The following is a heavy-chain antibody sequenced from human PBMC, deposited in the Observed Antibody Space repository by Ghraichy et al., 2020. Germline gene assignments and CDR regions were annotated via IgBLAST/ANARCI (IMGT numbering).Heavy chain of an antibody. Sequence: GGSLRLSCAASGFTFSNAWMSWVRQAPGKGLEWVGRIKSKTDGGTTDYAAPVKGRFTISRDDSKNTLYLQMNSLKTEDTAVYYCTTQYLAARTGVRYFDLWGRGTLVTVSS. CDR1: GFTFSNAW. CDR3: TTQYLAARTGVRYFDL. V-gene: IGHV3-15*01. D-gene: IGHD6-6*01. J-gene: IGHJ2*01. CDR2: IKSKTDGGTT.